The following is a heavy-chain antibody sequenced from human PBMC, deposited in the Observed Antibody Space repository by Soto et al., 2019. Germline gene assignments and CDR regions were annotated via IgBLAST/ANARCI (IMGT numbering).Heavy chain of an antibody. CDR3: ARAPIVVVTTSKASGCAFDI. Sequence: GGSLRLSCAASGFTFSSYAMHWVRQAPGKGLEWVAVISYDGSNKYYADSVKGRFTISRDNSKNTLYLQMNSLRAEDTAVYYCARAPIVVVTTSKASGCAFDIWGQGTMVTVSS. CDR1: GFTFSSYA. D-gene: IGHD3-22*01. J-gene: IGHJ3*02. V-gene: IGHV3-30-3*01. CDR2: ISYDGSNK.